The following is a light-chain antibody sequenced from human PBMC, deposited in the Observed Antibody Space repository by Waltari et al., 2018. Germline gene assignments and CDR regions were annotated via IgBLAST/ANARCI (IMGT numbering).Light chain of an antibody. V-gene: IGKV3-20*01. CDR3: QQYGSPGT. CDR2: GAS. J-gene: IGKJ3*01. CDR1: QSVSSSY. Sequence: EIVLTQSPGTLSLSPGERATLPCRASQSVSSSYLAWYQQKPGQAPRLLIYGASSRATGIPDRFSGSGSGTDFTLTISRLEPEDFAVYYCQQYGSPGTFGPGTKVDIK.